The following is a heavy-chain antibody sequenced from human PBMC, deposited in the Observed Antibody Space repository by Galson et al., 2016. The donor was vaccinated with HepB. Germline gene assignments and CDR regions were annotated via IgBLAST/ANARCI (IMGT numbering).Heavy chain of an antibody. CDR3: VKGSGWLTLDIYEYFHH. CDR1: GFTFDSYG. CDR2: ISYDGRNK. V-gene: IGHV3-30*18. J-gene: IGHJ1*01. D-gene: IGHD2-2*03. Sequence: SLRLSCAASGFTFDSYGMHWVRQAPGKGLEWVAVISYDGRNKYYADSVKGRFTIYRDISNNTLYLQMNSLKVEDSALYYCVKGSGWLTLDIYEYFHHWGQGTLVTVSS.